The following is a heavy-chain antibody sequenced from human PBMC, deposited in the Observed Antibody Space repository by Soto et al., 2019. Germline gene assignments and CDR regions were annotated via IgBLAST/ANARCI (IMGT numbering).Heavy chain of an antibody. CDR2: IYYSGST. D-gene: IGHD2-8*01. V-gene: IGHV4-39*01. CDR3: ARQKIDIVLMVYAANYFDY. CDR1: GGSISSSSYY. J-gene: IGHJ4*02. Sequence: SETLSLTCTVSGGSISSSSYYWGWIRQPPGKGLEWIGSIYYSGSTYYNPSLKSRVTISVDTSKNQFSLKLSSVTAADTAVYYCARQKIDIVLMVYAANYFDYWGQGTLVTVSS.